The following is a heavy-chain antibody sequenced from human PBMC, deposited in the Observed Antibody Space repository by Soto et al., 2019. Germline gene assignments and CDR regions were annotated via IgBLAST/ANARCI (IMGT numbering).Heavy chain of an antibody. V-gene: IGHV3-73*01. J-gene: IGHJ6*02. CDR3: TRRQDIVVVVAAMDGMDV. D-gene: IGHD2-15*01. CDR2: IRSKANSYAT. CDR1: GFTFSGSA. Sequence: GGSLRLSCAASGFTFSGSAMHWVRQASGKGQERVGRIRSKANSYATAYAASVKGRFTISRDDSKNTAYLQMNSLKTEDTAVYYCTRRQDIVVVVAAMDGMDVWGQGTTVTVSS.